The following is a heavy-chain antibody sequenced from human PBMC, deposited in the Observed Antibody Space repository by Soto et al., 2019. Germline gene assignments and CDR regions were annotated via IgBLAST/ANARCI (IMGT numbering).Heavy chain of an antibody. D-gene: IGHD2-2*01. CDR1: GGSISSSSYY. Sequence: SETLSLTCTVSGGSISSSSYYWGWIRQPPGKGLEWIGSIYYSGSTYYNPSLKSRVTISVDTSKNQFSLKLSSVTAADTAVYYCAREQYCSNTSCRYYYYYYGMDVWGQGTTVTVSS. CDR2: IYYSGST. CDR3: AREQYCSNTSCRYYYYYYGMDV. J-gene: IGHJ6*02. V-gene: IGHV4-39*02.